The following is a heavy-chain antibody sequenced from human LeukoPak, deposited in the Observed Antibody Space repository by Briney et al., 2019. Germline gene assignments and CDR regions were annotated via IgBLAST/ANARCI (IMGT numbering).Heavy chain of an antibody. CDR3: ARDILGPIDY. V-gene: IGHV4-61*02. J-gene: IGHJ4*02. CDR2: IYTSGST. Sequence: PSETLSLTCTVSGGSISSGSYYWSWIRQPAGKGLEWIGRIYTSGSTNYNPSLKSRVTISVDTSKNQFSLKLSSVTAADTAVYYCARDILGPIDYWGQGTLVTVSS. CDR1: GGSISSGSYY. D-gene: IGHD1-26*01.